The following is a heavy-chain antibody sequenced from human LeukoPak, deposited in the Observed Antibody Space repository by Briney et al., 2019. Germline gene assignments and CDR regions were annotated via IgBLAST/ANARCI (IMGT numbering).Heavy chain of an antibody. CDR1: GGSFSGYY. Sequence: PSETLSLTCAVYGGSFSGYYWSWIRQPPGKGLEWIGYIYYSGSTYYNPSLKSQVTISVDTSKNQFSLKLSSVTAADTAVYYCARDGLENWFDPWGQGTLVTASS. J-gene: IGHJ5*02. CDR3: ARDGLENWFDP. CDR2: IYYSGST. D-gene: IGHD3-3*01. V-gene: IGHV4-34*09.